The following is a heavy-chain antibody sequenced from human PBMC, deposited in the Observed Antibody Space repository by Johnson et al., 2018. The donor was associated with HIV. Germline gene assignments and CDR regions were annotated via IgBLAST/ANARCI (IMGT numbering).Heavy chain of an antibody. CDR2: ISYDGSNK. J-gene: IGHJ3*02. V-gene: IGHV3-30*03. Sequence: QVQLVESGGGLVQPGGSLRLSCAASGFTFSSYWMSWVRQAPGKGLEWVAVISYDGSNKYYADSVKGRFTISRDNSKNTLYLQMNSLRAEDTAVYYCARGIAVGNWVDIWGQGTMVTVSS. CDR1: GFTFSSYW. D-gene: IGHD6-19*01. CDR3: ARGIAVGNWVDI.